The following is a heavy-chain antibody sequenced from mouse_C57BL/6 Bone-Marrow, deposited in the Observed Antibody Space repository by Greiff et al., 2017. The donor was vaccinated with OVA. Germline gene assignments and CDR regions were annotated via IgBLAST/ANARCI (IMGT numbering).Heavy chain of an antibody. CDR2: IDPSDSYT. CDR3: ARYSRSNMVTSLWDYAMDY. J-gene: IGHJ4*01. CDR1: GYTFTSYW. Sequence: QVQLQQPGAELVMPGASVKLSCKASGYTFTSYWMHWVKQRPGQGLEWIGEIDPSDSYTNYNQKFKGKSTLTVDKSSSTAYMQLSSLTSEDSAVYYCARYSRSNMVTSLWDYAMDYWGQGTSVTVSS. V-gene: IGHV1-69*01. D-gene: IGHD2-1*01.